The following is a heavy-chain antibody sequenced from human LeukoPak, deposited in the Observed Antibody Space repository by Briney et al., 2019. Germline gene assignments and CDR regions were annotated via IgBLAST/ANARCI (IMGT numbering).Heavy chain of an antibody. J-gene: IGHJ4*02. CDR2: INTDGSST. CDR1: GFTFSSYG. D-gene: IGHD1-26*01. CDR3: ARDRVGSTYGY. V-gene: IGHV3-74*01. Sequence: PGGSLRLPCAASGFTFSSYGMHWVRQAPGKGLVWVSRINTDGSSTSYADSVKGRFTISRDNAKNTLYLQMNSLRAEDTAVYYCARDRVGSTYGYWGQGTLVTVSS.